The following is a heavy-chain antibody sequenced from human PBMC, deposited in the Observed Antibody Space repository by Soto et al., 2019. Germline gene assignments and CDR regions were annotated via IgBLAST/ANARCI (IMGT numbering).Heavy chain of an antibody. CDR1: GRSFNGYY. CDR3: ARLPLSPRDLEH. Sequence: PSETLSLACAVHGRSFNGYYWSWIRQPPGKGLEWIGEINHSGSTNYNPSLKSRVTISIDTSKDQFSLKLSSVTAADTAVYYCARLPLSPRDLEHWGQGTLVTVSS. V-gene: IGHV4-34*01. J-gene: IGHJ4*02. D-gene: IGHD3-10*01. CDR2: INHSGST.